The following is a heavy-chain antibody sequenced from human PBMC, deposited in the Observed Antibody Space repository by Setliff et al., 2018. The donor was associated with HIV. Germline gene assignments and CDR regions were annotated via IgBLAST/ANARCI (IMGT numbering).Heavy chain of an antibody. CDR3: ARDATRGGDMDV. CDR2: IIPVFGPA. D-gene: IGHD2-15*01. J-gene: IGHJ6*03. V-gene: IGHV1-69*13. CDR1: GGTLSTYA. Sequence: GASVKVSCKASGGTLSTYAVSWVRQAPGQGLEWMGGIIPVFGPADYAKKFQGRVTITADESTSTAYMELRAEDTAVYYCARDATRGGDMDVWGKGITVTVSS.